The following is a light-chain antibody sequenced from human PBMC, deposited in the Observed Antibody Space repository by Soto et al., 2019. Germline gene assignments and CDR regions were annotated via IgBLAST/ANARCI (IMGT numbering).Light chain of an antibody. J-gene: IGLJ1*01. CDR3: SSYTSSSTLYV. Sequence: QSALTQPASVSGSPGQAITISCTGTSSDVGGYNYVSWYQQHPGKAPKLMIYDVSNRPSGVSNRFSGSKSGNTASLTISGLPAEDEADYYCSSYTSSSTLYVFGTGTTLTVL. V-gene: IGLV2-14*01. CDR2: DVS. CDR1: SSDVGGYNY.